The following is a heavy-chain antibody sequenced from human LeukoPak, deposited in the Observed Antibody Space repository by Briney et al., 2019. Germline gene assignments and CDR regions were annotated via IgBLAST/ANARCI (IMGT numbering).Heavy chain of an antibody. CDR1: GFIFSGYW. Sequence: GGSLRLSCAASGFIFSGYWMTWVRQVPGKGLEWVANIKQDGSEKYYVDSVKGRFTISRDNAKNSLYLQMNSLRAEDTAVYYCKISNNRIPGVDYWGQGTLVTVSS. CDR2: IKQDGSEK. J-gene: IGHJ4*02. CDR3: KISNNRIPGVDY. V-gene: IGHV3-7*01. D-gene: IGHD1/OR15-1a*01.